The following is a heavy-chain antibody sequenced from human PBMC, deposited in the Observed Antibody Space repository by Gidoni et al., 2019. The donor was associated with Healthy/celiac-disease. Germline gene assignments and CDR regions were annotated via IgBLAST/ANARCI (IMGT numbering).Heavy chain of an antibody. V-gene: IGHV4-30-4*01. CDR3: TRDYCSGGSCYYFDY. CDR1: GGSISSGDYY. J-gene: IGHJ4*02. Sequence: QVQLQESGPGLVKPSQTLSLTCTVSGGSISSGDYYWSWIRQPPGKGLEWIGYIYYSGSTYYNPSLKSRVTISVDTSKNQFSLKLSSVTAADTAVYYCTRDYCSGGSCYYFDYWGQGTLVTVSS. D-gene: IGHD2-15*01. CDR2: IYYSGST.